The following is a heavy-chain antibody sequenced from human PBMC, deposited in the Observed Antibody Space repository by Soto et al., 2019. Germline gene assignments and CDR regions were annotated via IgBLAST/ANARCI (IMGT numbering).Heavy chain of an antibody. J-gene: IGHJ4*02. CDR3: ARSGYSGYDLGY. CDR1: GYTFTSYA. V-gene: IGHV1-3*01. D-gene: IGHD5-12*01. Sequence: ASVKVSCKASGYTFTSYAMHWVRQAPGQRLEWMGWINAGNGNTKYSQKFQGRVTITRDTSASTAYMELSSLRSEDTAVYYCARSGYSGYDLGYWGQGTLVTVSS. CDR2: INAGNGNT.